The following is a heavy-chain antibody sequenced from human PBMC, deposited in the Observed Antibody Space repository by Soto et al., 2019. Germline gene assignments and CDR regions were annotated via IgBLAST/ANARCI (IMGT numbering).Heavy chain of an antibody. D-gene: IGHD3-10*01. J-gene: IGHJ4*02. CDR1: GGSFSGYY. CDR2: INHSGST. CDR3: ASLVWFGEENDY. V-gene: IGHV4-34*01. Sequence: SETLSLTCAVYGGSFSGYYWSWIRQPPGKGLEWIGEINHSGSTNYNPSLKSRVTISVDTSKNQFSLKLSSVTAADTAVYYCASLVWFGEENDYWGQGTLVTVSS.